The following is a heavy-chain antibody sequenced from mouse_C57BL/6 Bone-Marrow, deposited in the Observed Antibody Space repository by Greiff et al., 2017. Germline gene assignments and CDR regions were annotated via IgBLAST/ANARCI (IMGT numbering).Heavy chain of an antibody. Sequence: QVQLKQSGAELVRPGASVTLSCKASGYTFTDYEMHWVKQTPVHGLEWIGAIDPETGGTAYNQKFKGKAILTADKSSSTAYMELRSLTSEDSAVYDCTIPRGILLRGVSYWGQGTTLTVSS. D-gene: IGHD1-1*01. V-gene: IGHV1-15*01. CDR1: GYTFTDYE. CDR2: IDPETGGT. J-gene: IGHJ2*01. CDR3: TIPRGILLRGVSY.